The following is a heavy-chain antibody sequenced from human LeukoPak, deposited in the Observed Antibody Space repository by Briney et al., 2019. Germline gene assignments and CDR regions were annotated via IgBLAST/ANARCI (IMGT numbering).Heavy chain of an antibody. V-gene: IGHV3-21*01. Sequence: KSGGSLRLSCAASGFTFSSYAMNWVRQAPGKGLEWVSSTTTSSSYIYYADSVKGRFTISRDDAKNSLYLQTNSLRAEDTAVYYCARDPAAAGTVWFDPWGQGTLVTVSS. J-gene: IGHJ5*02. CDR2: TTTSSSYI. CDR3: ARDPAAAGTVWFDP. CDR1: GFTFSSYA. D-gene: IGHD6-13*01.